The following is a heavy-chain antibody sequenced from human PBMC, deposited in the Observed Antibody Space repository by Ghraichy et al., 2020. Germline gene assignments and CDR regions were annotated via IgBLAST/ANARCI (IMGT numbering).Heavy chain of an antibody. D-gene: IGHD1-26*01. CDR3: ARVVQELLGDYYYYYMDV. V-gene: IGHV3-20*04. CDR2: INWNGGST. Sequence: GGSLRLSCAASGFTFDDYGMSWVRQAPGKGLEWVSGINWNGGSTGYADSVKGRFTISRDNAKNSLYLQMNSLRAEDTALYYCARVVQELLGDYYYYYMDVWGKGTTVTVSS. J-gene: IGHJ6*03. CDR1: GFTFDDYG.